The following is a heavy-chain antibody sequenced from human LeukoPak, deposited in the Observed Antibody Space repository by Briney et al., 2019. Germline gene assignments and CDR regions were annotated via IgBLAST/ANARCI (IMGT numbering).Heavy chain of an antibody. CDR1: GFSFTSYT. Sequence: GGSLRLSCAASGFSFTSYTINWVRQPPGRGLEWVSSISSTSKSIHYADSLKGRFTVSRDNAKNTLYLQMNSLRAEDTAVYYCARVIVATNTFDAFDIWGQGTLVTVSS. V-gene: IGHV3-21*04. D-gene: IGHD5-12*01. J-gene: IGHJ3*02. CDR3: ARVIVATNTFDAFDI. CDR2: ISSTSKSI.